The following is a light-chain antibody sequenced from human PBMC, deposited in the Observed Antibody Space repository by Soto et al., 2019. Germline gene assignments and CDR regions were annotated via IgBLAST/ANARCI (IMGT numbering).Light chain of an antibody. CDR2: KAS. CDR3: QQYKAYSYT. V-gene: IGKV1-5*03. CDR1: QTINVW. Sequence: DIHMTQSPSTLSASVGDRVTITCRASQTINVWLAWYQQKPGKAPKLLISKASSLESGVPSRFSGSGSGTEFTLTISSLQPDDFATYYCQQYKAYSYTFGQGTELVV. J-gene: IGKJ2*01.